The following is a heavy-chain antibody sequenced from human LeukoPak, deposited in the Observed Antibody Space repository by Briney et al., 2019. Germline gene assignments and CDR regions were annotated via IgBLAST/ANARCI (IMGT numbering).Heavy chain of an antibody. CDR3: ARDRQQLARYYYGMDV. Sequence: TGGSLRLSCAASGFTFSSYAMSWVRQAPGKGLEWVTAISGSGGSTYYADSVKGRFTISRDNSKNTLYLQMNSLRAEDTAVYYCARDRQQLARYYYGMDVWGQGTTVTVSS. V-gene: IGHV3-23*01. D-gene: IGHD6-13*01. CDR2: ISGSGGST. CDR1: GFTFSSYA. J-gene: IGHJ6*02.